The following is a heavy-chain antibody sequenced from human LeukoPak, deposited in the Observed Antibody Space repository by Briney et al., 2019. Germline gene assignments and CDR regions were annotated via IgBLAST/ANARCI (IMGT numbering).Heavy chain of an antibody. D-gene: IGHD3-10*01. V-gene: IGHV3-48*03. CDR2: ISVSGDTI. J-gene: IGHJ4*02. CDR1: GFSLRSYG. Sequence: GGSLRLSCAASGFSLRSYGMNWVRQAPGKGLEWISHISVSGDTIYFEDSVKGRFTISRDTAKNSLYLQMNSLRAEDTAVYYCARGLWLLTYWGQGTLVTVSS. CDR3: ARGLWLLTY.